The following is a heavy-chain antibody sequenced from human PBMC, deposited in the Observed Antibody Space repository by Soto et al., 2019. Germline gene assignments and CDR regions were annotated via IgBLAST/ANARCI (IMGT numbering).Heavy chain of an antibody. D-gene: IGHD6-13*01. CDR1: GGSISEKY. V-gene: IGHV4-4*07. CDR2: IFANGHT. J-gene: IGHJ5*02. CDR3: VASLAASGLNWLDP. Sequence: SETLSLTCIVSGGSISEKYWNWVRQPPRKGLEWIGLIFANGHTDYNPSLKSRVTMSVDASKTQFSLRLTSMTAADTAVYYCVASLAASGLNWLDPWGRGTLVTVSS.